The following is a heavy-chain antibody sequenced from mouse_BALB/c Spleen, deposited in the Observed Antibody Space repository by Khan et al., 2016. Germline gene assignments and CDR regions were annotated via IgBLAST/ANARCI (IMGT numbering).Heavy chain of an antibody. CDR2: ISYSGST. J-gene: IGHJ3*01. CDR3: AEELCWFAY. CDR1: GYSITSDYA. Sequence: EVELVESGPGLVKPSQSLSLTCTVTGYSITSDYAWNWIRQFPGNKLEWMGYISYSGSTSYNPSLKSRISITRDTSKNQIFLRLNSVTTEDTATXYCAEELCWFAYWGQGTLVTVSA. D-gene: IGHD4-1*01. V-gene: IGHV3-2*02.